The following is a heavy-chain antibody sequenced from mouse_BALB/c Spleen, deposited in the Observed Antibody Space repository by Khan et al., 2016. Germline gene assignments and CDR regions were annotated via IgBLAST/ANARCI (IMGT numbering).Heavy chain of an antibody. CDR1: GCDGSRYW. CDR2: INPDSSTI. Sequence: VKFLESGGGLVQPGGSRKVSLGESGCDGSRYWMSWVRQAPGRGLEWIGEINPDSSTINYTPSLKSKFIISRDNAKNTLYLQMSKVRSEDTAFYYCASTFWYFDVWGAGTTVTVSS. V-gene: IGHV4-1*02. J-gene: IGHJ1*01. CDR3: ASTFWYFDV.